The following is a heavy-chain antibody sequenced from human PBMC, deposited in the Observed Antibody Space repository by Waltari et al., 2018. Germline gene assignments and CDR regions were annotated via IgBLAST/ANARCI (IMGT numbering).Heavy chain of an antibody. D-gene: IGHD3-10*01. CDR2: VDPEDGET. J-gene: IGHJ4*02. CDR1: GYTFTDYY. CDR3: ASSRSGSYLY. Sequence: EVQLVQSGAEVKKPGATVKISCKASGYTFTDYYMHWVQQAPGKGLEWMGRVDPEDGETIYAEKFQGRVTITTDESTSTAYMELSSLRSEDTAVYYCASSRSGSYLYWGQGTLVTVSS. V-gene: IGHV1-69-2*01.